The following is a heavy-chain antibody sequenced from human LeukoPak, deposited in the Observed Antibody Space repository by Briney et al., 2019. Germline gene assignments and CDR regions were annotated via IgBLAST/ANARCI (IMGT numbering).Heavy chain of an antibody. CDR3: AKDPRDAYGTKWLDS. CDR1: GFIFSNYA. V-gene: IGHV3-23*01. D-gene: IGHD1-1*01. CDR2: ISANGGAT. J-gene: IGHJ1*01. Sequence: GGSLRLSCEGSGFIFSNYAMSWVRLAPGKGLEWVSQISANGGATWYTRSARDRFSISRDNSKNTLYLQMNSLRVEETAIYYCAKDPRDAYGTKWLDSWGQGTRVTVSS.